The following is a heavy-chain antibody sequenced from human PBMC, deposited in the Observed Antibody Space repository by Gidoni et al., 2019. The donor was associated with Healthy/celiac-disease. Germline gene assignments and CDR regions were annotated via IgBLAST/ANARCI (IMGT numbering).Heavy chain of an antibody. CDR1: GFPFDDYA. Sequence: EVQLVESGGGLVQPGRSLRLSCAASGFPFDDYAMHWVRQAPGKGLEWVSGISWNSGSIGYADSVKGRFTISRDNAKNSLYLQMNSLRAEDTALYYCAKDTVGGTYYYDSSGYGGFDYWGQGTLVTVSS. D-gene: IGHD3-22*01. CDR3: AKDTVGGTYYYDSSGYGGFDY. CDR2: ISWNSGSI. V-gene: IGHV3-9*01. J-gene: IGHJ4*02.